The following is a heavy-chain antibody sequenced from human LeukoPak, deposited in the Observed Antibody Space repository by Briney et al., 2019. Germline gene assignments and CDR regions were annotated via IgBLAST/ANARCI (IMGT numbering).Heavy chain of an antibody. D-gene: IGHD4-17*01. CDR1: GFTFSSYG. CDR3: VKGRGVLTTVTAHYFDY. J-gene: IGHJ4*02. Sequence: GGSLRLSCSGSGFTFSSYGMHWVRQAPRKGLEYVSAISSDGGSTYYGDSVKGRFTISRDNSRNSLYLRMSRLSTEDTAVYYCVKGRGVLTTVTAHYFDYWGRGTLVTVSS. CDR2: ISSDGGST. V-gene: IGHV3-64D*09.